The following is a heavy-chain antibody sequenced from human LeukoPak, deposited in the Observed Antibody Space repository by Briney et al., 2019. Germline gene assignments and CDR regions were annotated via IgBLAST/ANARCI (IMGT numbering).Heavy chain of an antibody. Sequence: PGGSLRLSCAASGFTFSSYAMSWVRQAPGKGLEWVSTISSSGGRADYGDSVRGRFTIPRDSSKNTLYLQMDSLRAEDTAVYYCAQNAANWFDPWGQGTLVTVSS. CDR3: AQNAANWFDP. CDR1: GFTFSSYA. CDR2: ISSSGGRA. J-gene: IGHJ5*02. D-gene: IGHD2/OR15-2a*01. V-gene: IGHV3-23*01.